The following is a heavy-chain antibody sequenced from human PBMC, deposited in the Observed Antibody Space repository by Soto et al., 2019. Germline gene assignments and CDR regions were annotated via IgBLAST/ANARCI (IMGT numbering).Heavy chain of an antibody. J-gene: IGHJ4*02. D-gene: IGHD2-8*01. V-gene: IGHV3-48*04. CDR3: ARGGVV. CDR2: ISERGITT. Sequence: GSLRLSSVASGXNFSNFSMNWVRQAPGVGLEWISLISERGITTTYADSVRSRFTVSRDNAQSSLYLQMDRLTVEDTGVYYCARGGVVWGRGVLVTVSS. CDR1: GXNFSNFS.